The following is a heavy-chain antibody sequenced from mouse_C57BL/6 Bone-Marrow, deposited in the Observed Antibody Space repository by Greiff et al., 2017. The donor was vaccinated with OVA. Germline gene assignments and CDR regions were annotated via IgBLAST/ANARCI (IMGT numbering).Heavy chain of an antibody. CDR2: IYPRSGNT. CDR3: ARSWSNYAYFDY. V-gene: IGHV1-81*01. CDR1: GYTFTSYG. D-gene: IGHD2-5*01. J-gene: IGHJ2*01. Sequence: VQLQQSGAELARPGALVKLSCKASGYTFTSYGISWVKQRTGQGLEWIGEIYPRSGNTYYNEKFKGKATLTADKSSSTAYMELRSLTSEDSAVYFCARSWSNYAYFDYWGQGTTLTVSS.